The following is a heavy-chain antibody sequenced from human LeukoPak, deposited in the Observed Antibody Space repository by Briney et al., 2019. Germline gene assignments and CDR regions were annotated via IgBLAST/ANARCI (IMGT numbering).Heavy chain of an antibody. J-gene: IGHJ4*02. CDR2: IKSKTDGGTT. CDR3: TTDRRRTIFGVVIIRVFDY. Sequence: GGSLRLSCAASGFTFSNAWMSWVRQAPGKGLEWVGRIKSKTDGGTTDYAAPVKGRSTISRDDSKNTLYLQMNSLKTEDTAVYYCTTDRRRTIFGVVIIRVFDYWGQGTLVTVSS. V-gene: IGHV3-15*01. CDR1: GFTFSNAW. D-gene: IGHD3-3*01.